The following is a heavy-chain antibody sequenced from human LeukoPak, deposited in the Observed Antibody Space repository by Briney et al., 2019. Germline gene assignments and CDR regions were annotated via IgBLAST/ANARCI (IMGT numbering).Heavy chain of an antibody. CDR1: GGSFSGYY. Sequence: SETLSLTCAVYGGSFSGYYWSWIRQPPGKGLEWIGEINHSGSTNYNPSPKSRVTISVDTSKNQFSLKLSSVTAADTAVYYCARAGYYPRGFDYWGQGTLVTVSS. CDR3: ARAGYYPRGFDY. CDR2: INHSGST. J-gene: IGHJ4*02. V-gene: IGHV4-34*01. D-gene: IGHD4-17*01.